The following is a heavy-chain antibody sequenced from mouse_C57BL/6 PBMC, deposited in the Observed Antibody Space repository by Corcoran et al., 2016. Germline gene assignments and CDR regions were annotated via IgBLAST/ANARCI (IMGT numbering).Heavy chain of an antibody. CDR1: GFSLSTSGMG. D-gene: IGHD2-1*01. V-gene: IGHV8-12*01. CDR3: ARRGGYGNHEGYYAMDY. CDR2: IYWDDDK. J-gene: IGHJ4*01. Sequence: QVTLKESGPGILQSSQTLSLTCSFSGFSLSTSGMGVSWIRQPSGKGLEWLAHIYWDDDKRYNPSLKSRLTISKDTSRNQVFLKITSVDTADTATYYCARRGGYGNHEGYYAMDYWGQGTSVTVSS.